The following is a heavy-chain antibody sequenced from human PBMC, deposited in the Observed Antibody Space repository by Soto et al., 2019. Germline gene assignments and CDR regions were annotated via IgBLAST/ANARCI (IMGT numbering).Heavy chain of an antibody. CDR3: ARDRPYSSSRWFDP. CDR1: GFTFSSYA. Sequence: HPGGSLRLSCAASGFTFSSYAMHWVRQAPGKGLEWVAVISYDGSNKYYADSVKGRFTISRDNSKNTLYLQMNSLRAEDTAVYYCARDRPYSSSRWFDPWGQGTLVTVSS. J-gene: IGHJ5*02. D-gene: IGHD6-13*01. CDR2: ISYDGSNK. V-gene: IGHV3-30-3*01.